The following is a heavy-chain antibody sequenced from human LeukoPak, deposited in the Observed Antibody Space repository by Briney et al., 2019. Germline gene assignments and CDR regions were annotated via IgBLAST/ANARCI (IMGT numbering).Heavy chain of an antibody. CDR1: GGSLSNYY. Sequence: PSETLSLTCTVSGGSLSNYYWCWIRQPPGKGLEWIGYIYYSGTTYYNPSLKSRVTISVDTSKNQFSLKLSSVTAADTAVYYCARRGQWLVPDTWGQGTMVTVSS. CDR2: IYYSGTT. D-gene: IGHD6-19*01. CDR3: ARRGQWLVPDT. V-gene: IGHV4-59*08. J-gene: IGHJ3*02.